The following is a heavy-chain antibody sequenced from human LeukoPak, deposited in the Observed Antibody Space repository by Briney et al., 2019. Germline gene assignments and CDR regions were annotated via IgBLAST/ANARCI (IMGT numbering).Heavy chain of an antibody. CDR3: ARQIVVSGTDYFDY. D-gene: IGHD3-22*01. CDR2: ISGSGGST. CDR1: GFTFSSYA. J-gene: IGHJ4*02. Sequence: PRGSLRLSCAASGFTFSSYAMSWVRQAPGKGLEWVSAISGSGGSTYYADSVKGRFTISRDNSKNTLYLQMNSLRAEDTAVYFCARQIVVSGTDYFDYWGQGTLVTVSS. V-gene: IGHV3-23*01.